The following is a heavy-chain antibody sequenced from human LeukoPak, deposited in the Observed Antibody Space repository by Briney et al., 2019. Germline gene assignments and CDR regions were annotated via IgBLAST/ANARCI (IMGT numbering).Heavy chain of an antibody. CDR2: IKSKTDGGTT. CDR3: ATVYGYFDL. V-gene: IGHV3-15*01. CDR1: GFTFTNAW. Sequence: GGSLRLSCSASGFTFTNAWMSWVRQAPGKGLEWVGLIKSKTDGGTTDYAPPVQGRFTIARDDSNNTLHLPMTTLKTEDTGVYYCATVYGYFDLWGPGTILSVSA. J-gene: IGHJ2*01.